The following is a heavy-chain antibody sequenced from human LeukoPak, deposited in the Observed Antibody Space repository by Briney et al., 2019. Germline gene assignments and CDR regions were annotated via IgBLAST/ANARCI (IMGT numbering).Heavy chain of an antibody. V-gene: IGHV7-4-1*02. CDR3: ARGHDTTGYFAF. Sequence: GASVKVSCKASGYNFTNYTVNWVRQAPGQGLEWMGRIDTNTGNPTYVQGFTGRFVFSSDTSVSTTYLQINSLKAEDTAVYYCARGHDTTGYFAFWGQGTLVTVSS. D-gene: IGHD3-22*01. CDR2: IDTNTGNP. J-gene: IGHJ4*02. CDR1: GYNFTNYT.